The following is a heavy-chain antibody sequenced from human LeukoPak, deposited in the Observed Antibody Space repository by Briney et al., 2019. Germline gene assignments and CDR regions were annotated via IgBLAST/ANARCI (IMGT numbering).Heavy chain of an antibody. J-gene: IGHJ4*02. CDR2: IDTTTGNP. D-gene: IGHD3-10*01. CDR3: VRGTPTPGMDY. Sequence: ASVNVSCTASGYPFSAHFLNWVRQAPGQGLEWMGNIDTTTGNPRYAQDFTGRFVFSLDTSVSTAYLQITSLKADDTAAYYCVRGTPTPGMDYWGQGTQVTVSS. CDR1: GYPFSAHF. V-gene: IGHV7-4-1*02.